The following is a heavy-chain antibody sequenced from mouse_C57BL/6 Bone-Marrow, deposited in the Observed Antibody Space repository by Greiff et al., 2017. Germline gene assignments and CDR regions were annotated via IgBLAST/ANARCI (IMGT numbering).Heavy chain of an antibody. D-gene: IGHD2-3*01. CDR3: ARGLLGSWFAY. Sequence: QVQLQQPGAELVRPGTSVKLSCKASGYTFTSYWMHWVKQRPRQGLEWIGVIDPSDSYTNYNQKFKGKATLTVDTSSSTAYMQLSSLTSEDSAVYYCARGLLGSWFAYWGQGTLVTVSA. J-gene: IGHJ3*01. CDR1: GYTFTSYW. V-gene: IGHV1-59*01. CDR2: IDPSDSYT.